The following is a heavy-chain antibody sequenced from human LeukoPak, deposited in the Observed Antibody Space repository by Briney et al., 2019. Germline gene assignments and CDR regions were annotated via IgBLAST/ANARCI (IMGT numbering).Heavy chain of an antibody. V-gene: IGHV3-23*01. CDR2: ISASSGGST. D-gene: IGHD3-10*01. Sequence: GGSLRLSCAVSGFTFSSYAMSWVRQAPGKGLEWVSGISASSGGSTYYADSVKGRLTISRDNSKNTLYLQMNGLRADDTAVYYCVHGGLYYLDYWGQGTLVTVSS. CDR3: VHGGLYYLDY. CDR1: GFTFSSYA. J-gene: IGHJ4*02.